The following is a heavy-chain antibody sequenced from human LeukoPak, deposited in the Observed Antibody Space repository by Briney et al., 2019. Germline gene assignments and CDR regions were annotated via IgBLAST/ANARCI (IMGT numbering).Heavy chain of an antibody. D-gene: IGHD2-21*02. V-gene: IGHV1-69*01. CDR3: ASPNPAYLGGDCYSQIRLLVQFYY. J-gene: IGHJ4*02. CDR1: GGTFSSYA. CDR2: IIPIFGTA. Sequence: SVKVSCKASGGTFSSYAISWVRQAPGQGPEWMGGIIPIFGTANYAQKFQGRVTITADESTSTAYMELSSLRSEDTAVYYCASPNPAYLGGDCYSQIRLLVQFYYWGQGTLVTVSS.